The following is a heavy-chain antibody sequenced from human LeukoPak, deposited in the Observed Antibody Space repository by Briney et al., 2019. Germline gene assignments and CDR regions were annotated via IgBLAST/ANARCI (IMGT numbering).Heavy chain of an antibody. CDR2: IKQDGSEK. CDR3: ARGTYSYGYGGLDFDY. V-gene: IGHV3-7*03. J-gene: IGHJ4*02. Sequence: PGGSLRLSCAASGFTFSSYWMSWVRQAPGKGLEWVANIKQDGSEKYYVDSVKGRFTISRDNAKNSLYLQMNSLRAEDTAVYYCARGTYSYGYGGLDFDYWGQGTLVTVSS. CDR1: GFTFSSYW. D-gene: IGHD5-18*01.